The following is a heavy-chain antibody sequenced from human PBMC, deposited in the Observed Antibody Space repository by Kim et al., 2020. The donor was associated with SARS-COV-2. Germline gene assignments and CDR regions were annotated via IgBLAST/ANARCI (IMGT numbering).Heavy chain of an antibody. CDR2: ISYDGSNK. J-gene: IGHJ4*02. V-gene: IGHV3-30*03. D-gene: IGHD3-10*01. Sequence: GGSLRLSCAASGFTFSSYGMHWVRQAPGKGLEWVAVISYDGSNKYYADSVKGRFTISRDNSKNTLYLQMNSLRAEDTAVYYCSRGGYYGSGPRTTRTTDYWGQGTLVTVSS. CDR1: GFTFSSYG. CDR3: SRGGYYGSGPRTTRTTDY.